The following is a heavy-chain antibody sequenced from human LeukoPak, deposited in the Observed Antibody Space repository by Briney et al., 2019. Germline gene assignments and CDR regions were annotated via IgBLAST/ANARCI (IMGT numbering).Heavy chain of an antibody. CDR3: ARAAPMYSSSWSLDY. D-gene: IGHD6-13*01. CDR2: INHSGST. CDR1: GGSFSGYY. V-gene: IGHV4-34*01. J-gene: IGHJ4*02. Sequence: PSETLSLTCAVYGGSFSGYYWSWIRQPPGKGLESIGEINHSGSTNYNPSLKSRVTISVDTPKNQFSLKLSSVTAADTAVYYCARAAPMYSSSWSLDYWGQGTLVTVSS.